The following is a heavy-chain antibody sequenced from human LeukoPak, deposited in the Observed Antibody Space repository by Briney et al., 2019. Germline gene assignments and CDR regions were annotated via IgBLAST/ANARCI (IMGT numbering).Heavy chain of an antibody. Sequence: GGSLRLSCAASGFTFSSYAMGWVRQAPGKGLEWVSAISGSGGSTYYADSVKGRFTISRDNSKNTLYLQMNSLRAEDTAVYYCAKDPQPFYGDYEVDYWGQGTLVTVSS. D-gene: IGHD4-17*01. CDR2: ISGSGGST. CDR1: GFTFSSYA. V-gene: IGHV3-23*01. CDR3: AKDPQPFYGDYEVDY. J-gene: IGHJ4*02.